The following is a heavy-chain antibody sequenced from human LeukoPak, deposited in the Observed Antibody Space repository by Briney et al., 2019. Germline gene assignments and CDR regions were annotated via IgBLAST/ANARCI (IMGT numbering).Heavy chain of an antibody. V-gene: IGHV4-59*08. CDR3: ARLGRYDILTGAGAFDI. CDR1: GGSISSYY. J-gene: IGHJ3*02. D-gene: IGHD3-9*01. Sequence: PSETLSLTCTVSGGSISSYYWSWIRQPPGKGLEWIGYIYYSGSTNCNPSLKSRVTISVDTSKNQFSLKLSSVTAADTAVYYCARLGRYDILTGAGAFDIWGQGTMVTVSS. CDR2: IYYSGST.